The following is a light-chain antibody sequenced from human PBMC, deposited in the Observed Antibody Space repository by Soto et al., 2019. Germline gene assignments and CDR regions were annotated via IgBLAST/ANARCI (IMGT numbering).Light chain of an antibody. CDR3: QPYGSSPPWT. V-gene: IGKV3-20*01. J-gene: IGKJ1*01. CDR2: GAS. Sequence: EIVLTQSPGTLSLSPGERATLSFGAIQSVSSSYLAWHQQKPGQAPRLLIYGASSRATGIPDRFSGSGSGTDFTLTISRLEPEDFAVYYCQPYGSSPPWTFGQGTKVDIK. CDR1: QSVSSSY.